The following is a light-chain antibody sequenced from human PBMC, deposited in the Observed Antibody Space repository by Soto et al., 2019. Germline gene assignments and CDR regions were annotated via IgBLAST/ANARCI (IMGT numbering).Light chain of an antibody. CDR3: ASWDSSLSGVV. Sequence: QSVLTQPPSVSAAPGQRVTIPCSGITANIGNNYVCWYQHLPGTAPKLLIYDTDKRPSGIPDRFSGSKSGTSATLGIAGLQPGDEADYYCASWDSSLSGVVFGGGTKLTVL. V-gene: IGLV1-51*01. CDR1: TANIGNNY. CDR2: DTD. J-gene: IGLJ3*02.